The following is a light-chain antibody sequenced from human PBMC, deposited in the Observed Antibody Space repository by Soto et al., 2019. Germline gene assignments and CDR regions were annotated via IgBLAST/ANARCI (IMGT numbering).Light chain of an antibody. J-gene: IGKJ1*01. V-gene: IGKV3-20*01. Sequence: ELVLTLSPGTLSLSPGERATLSCRASQSVSNNYLAWYQKKPGPAPRLLIYGASNRATGIPDRFSGSGSGTDFPLTISRLEPEDDAVYYCLQYGSSGTFGQGTKVDIK. CDR3: LQYGSSGT. CDR1: QSVSNNY. CDR2: GAS.